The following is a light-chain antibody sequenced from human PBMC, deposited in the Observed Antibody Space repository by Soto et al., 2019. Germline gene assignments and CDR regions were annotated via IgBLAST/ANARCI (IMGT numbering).Light chain of an antibody. J-gene: IGLJ3*02. CDR3: CSYAGSSTFV. Sequence: QSALTQPASVSGSPGQSITISCSGTNSEFGNYNLVSWYQQHPDKAPKLILYEGSKRPSGVSNRFSGSKLGNTASLTISGLQAEDEADYYCCSYAGSSTFVFGGGTKVTVL. CDR1: NSEFGNYNL. CDR2: EGS. V-gene: IGLV2-23*03.